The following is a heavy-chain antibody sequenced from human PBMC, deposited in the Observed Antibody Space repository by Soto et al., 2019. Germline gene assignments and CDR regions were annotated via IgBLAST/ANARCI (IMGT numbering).Heavy chain of an antibody. CDR3: ARVITIAVAGGTSAFDI. J-gene: IGHJ3*02. Sequence: VASVKVSCKASGYTFTSYGISWVRQAPGQGLEWMGWISAYNGNTNYAQKLQGRVTMTTDTSTSTAYMELRSLRSDDTAVYYCARVITIAVAGGTSAFDIWGQGTMVTVSS. CDR1: GYTFTSYG. D-gene: IGHD6-19*01. V-gene: IGHV1-18*01. CDR2: ISAYNGNT.